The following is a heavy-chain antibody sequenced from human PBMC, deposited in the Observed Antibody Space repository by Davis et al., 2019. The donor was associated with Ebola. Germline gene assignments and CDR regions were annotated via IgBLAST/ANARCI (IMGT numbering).Heavy chain of an antibody. CDR2: INSDGSST. V-gene: IGHV3-74*01. D-gene: IGHD2-2*01. J-gene: IGHJ6*02. CDR3: ARDAYGCSSTSCYYYYGMDV. CDR1: GFTFSSYW. Sequence: GESLKISCAASGFTFSSYWMHWVRQAPGKGLVWVSRINSDGSSTSYADSVKGRFPISRDNAKNTLYLQMNSLRAEDTAVYYCARDAYGCSSTSCYYYYGMDVWGQGTTVTVSS.